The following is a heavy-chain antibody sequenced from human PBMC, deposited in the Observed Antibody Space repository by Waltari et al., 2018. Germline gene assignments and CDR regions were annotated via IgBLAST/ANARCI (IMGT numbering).Heavy chain of an antibody. CDR3: ARGDGTTGTDAFDI. CDR1: GYTFTSYG. J-gene: IGHJ3*02. V-gene: IGHV1-18*01. Sequence: QVQLVQSGAEGKKPGASVRVSCKASGYTFTSYGISRVREAPGQGLEWMGWISAYNGNTNYAQKLQGRVTMTTDTSTSTAYMELRSLRSDDTAVYYCARGDGTTGTDAFDIWGQGTMVTVSS. CDR2: ISAYNGNT. D-gene: IGHD1-7*01.